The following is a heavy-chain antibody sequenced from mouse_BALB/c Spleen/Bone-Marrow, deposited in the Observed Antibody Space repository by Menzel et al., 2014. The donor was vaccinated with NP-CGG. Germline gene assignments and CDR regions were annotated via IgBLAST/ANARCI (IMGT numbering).Heavy chain of an antibody. J-gene: IGHJ2*01. D-gene: IGHD2-4*01. V-gene: IGHV3-2*02. CDR3: ARYDYDVGYFDY. CDR1: GYSITSDYA. CDR2: ISYSGST. Sequence: EVKLVESGPGLVKPSQSLSLTCTVTGYSITSDYAWNWIRQFPGNKLEWMGYISYSGSTSYNPSLKSRISITRDTSKNQFFLQLSSVTTEDTATYYCARYDYDVGYFDYWGQGTTLTVSS.